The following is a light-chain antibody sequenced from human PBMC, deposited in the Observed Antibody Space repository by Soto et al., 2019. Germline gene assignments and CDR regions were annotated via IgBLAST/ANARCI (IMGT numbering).Light chain of an antibody. Sequence: DIQMTQSPSSLSASVGDRVTIACQASDDINNYLSWFQQKPGKAPKLLIYDASKLEAGVPSRFSGSGSGADFTFTITSLQAEDTATYFWQQYDDLPYTFGQGTKLEIK. CDR1: DDINNY. CDR3: QQYDDLPYT. V-gene: IGKV1-33*01. J-gene: IGKJ2*01. CDR2: DAS.